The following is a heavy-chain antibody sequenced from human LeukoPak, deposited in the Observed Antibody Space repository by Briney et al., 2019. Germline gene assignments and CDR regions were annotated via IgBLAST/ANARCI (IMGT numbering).Heavy chain of an antibody. CDR3: ARDHARYYYGSGSYYNVPFLDS. D-gene: IGHD3-10*01. CDR1: GRTFSSYA. J-gene: IGHJ4*02. CDR2: LIPIFGTA. Sequence: SVKVSCKASGRTFSSYAISWVRQAPGQGLEWMGGLIPIFGTANYAQKFQGRVTITRDESTSTAYMELSSLRSEDTAVYYCARDHARYYYGSGSYYNVPFLDSWGQGTLVTVSS. V-gene: IGHV1-69*05.